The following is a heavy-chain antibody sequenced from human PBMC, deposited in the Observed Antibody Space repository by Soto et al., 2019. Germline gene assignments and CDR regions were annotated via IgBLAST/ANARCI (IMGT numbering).Heavy chain of an antibody. Sequence: EVQLVESGGGLVQPGRSLRLSCAASGFTFDDYAMHWVRQAPGRGLEWASAISYNSGSVGYAGSVEGRFTISRDNAKNSLYLYIDDLRPEDTALYYCAKDRFRLLWFGQISNYFDSWGQGTLVTVSS. CDR1: GFTFDDYA. V-gene: IGHV3-9*01. CDR2: ISYNSGSV. J-gene: IGHJ4*02. CDR3: AKDRFRLLWFGQISNYFDS. D-gene: IGHD3-10*01.